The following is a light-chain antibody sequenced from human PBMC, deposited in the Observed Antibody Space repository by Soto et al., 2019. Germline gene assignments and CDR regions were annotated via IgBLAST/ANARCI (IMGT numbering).Light chain of an antibody. CDR3: QSYDNSLSAYV. V-gene: IGLV1-40*01. Sequence: QSVLTQPPSLSGAPGQRVTISCTGSSSDIGAGSVVHWYQQLPGTAPKLLIFGSTNRPSGVPDRFSGSKSATSASLAITGLQAEDEADYYCQSYDNSLSAYVFGTGTKLTVL. J-gene: IGLJ1*01. CDR2: GST. CDR1: SSDIGAGSV.